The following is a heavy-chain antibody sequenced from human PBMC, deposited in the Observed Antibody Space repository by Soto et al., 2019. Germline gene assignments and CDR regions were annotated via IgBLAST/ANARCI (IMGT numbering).Heavy chain of an antibody. J-gene: IGHJ5*02. V-gene: IGHV1-18*01. Sequence: ASVKVSCKASGYTFTSYGISCVRQAPGQGLEWMGWISAYNGNTNYAQKLQGRVTMTTDTSTSTAYMELRSLRSDDTAVYYCARVYCTNGVCHNWFDPWGQGTLVTVSS. CDR1: GYTFTSYG. CDR3: ARVYCTNGVCHNWFDP. D-gene: IGHD2-8*01. CDR2: ISAYNGNT.